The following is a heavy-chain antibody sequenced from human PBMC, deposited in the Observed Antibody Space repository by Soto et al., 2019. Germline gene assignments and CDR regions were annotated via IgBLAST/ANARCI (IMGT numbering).Heavy chain of an antibody. CDR1: GGSISSGGYY. J-gene: IGHJ4*02. Sequence: QVQLQESGPGLVKPSQTLSLTGTVSGGSISSGGYYWTWIRQHPGKGLEWIGYIYYSGSTYYNPSLKSRVTISVDTSKNQFSLKLSSVTXXDTXXXXXXREPLTWGQGTLVTVSS. V-gene: IGHV4-31*03. CDR3: XREPLT. CDR2: IYYSGST.